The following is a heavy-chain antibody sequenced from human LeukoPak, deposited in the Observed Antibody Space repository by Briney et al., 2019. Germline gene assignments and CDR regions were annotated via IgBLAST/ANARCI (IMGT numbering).Heavy chain of an antibody. J-gene: IGHJ3*02. CDR3: ARVLWHCSGGSCYSHAFDI. V-gene: IGHV1-2*02. Sequence: ASVKVSCKASGYTFTGYYMHWVRQAPGQGLEWMGWINPNNGGTNYAQKFQGRVTMTRDTSISTAYMELSRLRSDDTAVYYCARVLWHCSGGSCYSHAFDIWGQGTMVTVSS. D-gene: IGHD2-15*01. CDR2: INPNNGGT. CDR1: GYTFTGYY.